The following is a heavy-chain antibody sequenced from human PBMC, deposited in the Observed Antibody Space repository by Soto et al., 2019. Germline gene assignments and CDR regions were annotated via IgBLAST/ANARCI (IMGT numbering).Heavy chain of an antibody. CDR3: ARDVVVRGVIHFDY. CDR2: ISYDGSNK. J-gene: IGHJ4*02. CDR1: VFTFSSYA. D-gene: IGHD3-10*01. V-gene: IGHV3-30-3*01. Sequence: WWSLRLSCSASVFTFSSYAMHWCRQAPGKGLEWVAVISYDGSNKYYADSVKGRFTISRDNSKNTLYLQMNSLRAEDTAVYYCARDVVVRGVIHFDYWGQGTLVTVSS.